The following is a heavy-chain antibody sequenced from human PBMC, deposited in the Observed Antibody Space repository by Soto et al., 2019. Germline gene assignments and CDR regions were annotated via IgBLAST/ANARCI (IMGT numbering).Heavy chain of an antibody. Sequence: QLQLQESGPGLVKPSETLSLTCTVSGGSISSSSIHWGCIRQPPGKGLEWIGSTYYSGSTYYSPSLKRRVPISVDTSKNQFSLKLSSVTAADTAVYYCARRERAAGTDWWFDPWGHGTLVTVSS. CDR2: TYYSGST. D-gene: IGHD6-13*01. CDR3: ARRERAAGTDWWFDP. V-gene: IGHV4-39*01. J-gene: IGHJ5*02. CDR1: GGSISSSSIH.